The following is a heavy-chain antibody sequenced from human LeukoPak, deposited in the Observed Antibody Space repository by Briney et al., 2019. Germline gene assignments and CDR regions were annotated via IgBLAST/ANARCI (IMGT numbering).Heavy chain of an antibody. J-gene: IGHJ4*02. V-gene: IGHV3-21*01. CDR1: GFTFSSYS. CDR2: IISIRSYI. CDR3: ARGPSSGSSSFDY. D-gene: IGHD6-19*01. Sequence: GGSLRLSCAPSGFTFSSYSMNWVRQAPGKGLEWVSSIISIRSYIYYADSVKGRFTISRDNAKNSLYLQMNSLRAEDTAVYYCARGPSSGSSSFDYWGQGTLVTVSS.